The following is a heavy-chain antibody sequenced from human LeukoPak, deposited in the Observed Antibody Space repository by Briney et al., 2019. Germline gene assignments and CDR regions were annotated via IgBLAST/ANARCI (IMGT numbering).Heavy chain of an antibody. Sequence: GGSLRLSCAASGFTFSSYAMSWVRQAPGKGLEWVSAISGSGGSTYYADPVKGRFTISRDNSKNTLYLQMNSLRAEDTAVYYCAKDGGIVVVTAIPGWYFDPWGRGTLVTVSS. D-gene: IGHD2-21*02. J-gene: IGHJ2*01. CDR1: GFTFSSYA. CDR3: AKDGGIVVVTAIPGWYFDP. CDR2: ISGSGGST. V-gene: IGHV3-23*01.